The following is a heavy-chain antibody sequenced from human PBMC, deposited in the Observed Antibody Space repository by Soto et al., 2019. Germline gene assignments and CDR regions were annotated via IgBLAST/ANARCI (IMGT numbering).Heavy chain of an antibody. D-gene: IGHD3-3*01. CDR2: ISVYNGKT. J-gene: IGHJ5*02. CDR3: ARDPTYYDFWSGDNRFDP. CDR1: GYTFTSSG. Sequence: QVQLVQSGAEVKKPGASVTVSCKASGYTFTSSGISWVRQAPGQGLEWMGWISVYNGKTNYAQNLKGRLTLTTDTSTSTAYMELRRLRSDDTAVYYCARDPTYYDFWSGDNRFDPWGQGTLVTVSS. V-gene: IGHV1-18*04.